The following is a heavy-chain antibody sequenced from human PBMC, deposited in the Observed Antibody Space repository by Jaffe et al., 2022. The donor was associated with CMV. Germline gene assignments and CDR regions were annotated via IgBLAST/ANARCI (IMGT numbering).Heavy chain of an antibody. CDR3: ARGDSGLLRLSAFDP. CDR1: DGSMSSYY. J-gene: IGHJ5*02. D-gene: IGHD1-26*01. CDR2: IYSSGNT. Sequence: QVQLQESGPGLVKPSETLSLTCIVSDGSMSSYYWNWIRQSAEKGLEWIGRIYSSGNTYYNPSLESRVTMSIDMSKSQFYLKLTSVTAADTAVYYCARGDSGLLRLSAFDPWGQGILVTVSS. V-gene: IGHV4-4*07.